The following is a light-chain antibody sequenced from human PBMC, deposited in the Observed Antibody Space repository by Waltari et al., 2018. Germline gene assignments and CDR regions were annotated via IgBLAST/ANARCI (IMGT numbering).Light chain of an antibody. J-gene: IGKJ3*01. CDR1: QRVTNKY. V-gene: IGKV3-20*01. CDR2: GLS. Sequence: EIVLAQFPGTLSLSPGETATLSCRATQRVTNKYLAWYQQKPGQPPRLLIYGLSNSATVIPYRFSGSGSGTDFTLTISRLEPEDFAVYYCQLYDTSPRFTFGPGTKVDIK. CDR3: QLYDTSPRFT.